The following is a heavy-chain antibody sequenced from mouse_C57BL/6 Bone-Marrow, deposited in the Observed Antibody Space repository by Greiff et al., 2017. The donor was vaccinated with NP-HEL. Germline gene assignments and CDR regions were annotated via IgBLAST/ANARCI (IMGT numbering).Heavy chain of an antibody. Sequence: EVKLEESGPVLVKPGASVKMSCKASGYTFTDYYMNWVKQSHGKSLEWIGVINPYNGGTSYNQKFKGKATLTVDKSSSTAYMELNSLTSEDSAVYYCARWVYYGSSYAMDYWGQGTSVTVSS. D-gene: IGHD1-1*01. CDR3: ARWVYYGSSYAMDY. V-gene: IGHV1-19*01. J-gene: IGHJ4*01. CDR1: GYTFTDYY. CDR2: INPYNGGT.